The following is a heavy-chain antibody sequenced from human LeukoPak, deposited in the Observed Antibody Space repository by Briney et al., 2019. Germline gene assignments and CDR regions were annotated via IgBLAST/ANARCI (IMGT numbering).Heavy chain of an antibody. CDR1: GYTFINNW. CDR3: ARDGRFGEFDP. J-gene: IGHJ5*02. Sequence: ASVKVSCKASGYTFINNWMHWVRQAPGQGLEWVGLINPTGTTTLYAQKFQGRVTLTRDMSTSTDYMELRSLRSDDTAVYYCARDGRFGEFDPWGQGTLVTVSS. V-gene: IGHV1-46*01. CDR2: INPTGTTT. D-gene: IGHD3-10*01.